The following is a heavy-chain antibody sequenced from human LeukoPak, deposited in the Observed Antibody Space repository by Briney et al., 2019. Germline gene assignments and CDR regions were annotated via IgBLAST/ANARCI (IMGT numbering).Heavy chain of an antibody. CDR1: GFTFDDYA. V-gene: IGHV3-9*01. CDR3: AKGEVGATPGAFDY. Sequence: GRSLRLSCAASGFTFDDYAMHWVRQAPGKGLEWVSGISWNSGSIGYADSVKGRFTISRDNAMNSLYLQMNSLRAEDTALYYCAKGEVGATPGAFDYWGQGTLVTVSS. CDR2: ISWNSGSI. J-gene: IGHJ4*02. D-gene: IGHD1-26*01.